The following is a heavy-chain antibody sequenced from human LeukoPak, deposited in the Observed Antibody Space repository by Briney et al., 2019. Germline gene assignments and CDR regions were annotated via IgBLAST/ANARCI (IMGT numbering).Heavy chain of an antibody. CDR3: ARDPYYDILTGYPYYFDY. CDR2: ISAYNGNT. J-gene: IGHJ4*02. V-gene: IGHV1-18*04. Sequence: ASVKVSCKASGYTFTSYGISWVRQAPGQGLEWMGWISAYNGNTNYAQKLQGRVTMTTDTSTSTAYMELRSLRSDDTAMYYCARDPYYDILTGYPYYFDYWGQGTLVTVSS. D-gene: IGHD3-9*01. CDR1: GYTFTSYG.